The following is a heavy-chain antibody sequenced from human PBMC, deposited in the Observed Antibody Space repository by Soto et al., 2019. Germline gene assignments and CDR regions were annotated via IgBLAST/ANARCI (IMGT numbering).Heavy chain of an antibody. J-gene: IGHJ6*02. D-gene: IGHD3-9*01. CDR3: ARGFRGVLRYFDWLSRSYYYYGMDV. Sequence: GASVKVSCKASGGTFSSYAISWVRQAPGQGLEWMGGIIPIFGTANYAQKFQGRVTITADESTSTAYMELSSLRSEDTAVYYCARGFRGVLRYFDWLSRSYYYYGMDVWGQGTTVTVSS. V-gene: IGHV1-69*13. CDR2: IIPIFGTA. CDR1: GGTFSSYA.